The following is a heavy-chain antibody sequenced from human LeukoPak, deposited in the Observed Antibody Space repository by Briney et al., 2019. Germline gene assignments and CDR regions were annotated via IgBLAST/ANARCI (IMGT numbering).Heavy chain of an antibody. Sequence: PGGSLRLSCAASGFTFDDYAMHWVRQAPGKGLEWVSGISWNSGSIGYADSVKGRFTISRDNAKNSLYLQMNSLRAEDMALYYCAKGTIAVAGIDAFDIWGQGTMVTVSS. V-gene: IGHV3-9*03. CDR1: GFTFDDYA. D-gene: IGHD6-19*01. J-gene: IGHJ3*02. CDR2: ISWNSGSI. CDR3: AKGTIAVAGIDAFDI.